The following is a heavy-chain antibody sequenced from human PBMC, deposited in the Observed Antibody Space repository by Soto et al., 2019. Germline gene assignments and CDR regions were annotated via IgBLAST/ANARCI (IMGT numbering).Heavy chain of an antibody. D-gene: IGHD3-10*01. CDR2: IYTSGST. J-gene: IGHJ5*02. Sequence: SETLSLTCTVSGGSISSYYWSWIRQPAGKGLEWIGRIYTSGSTNYNPSLKSRVTMSVDTSKNQFSLKLSSVTAADTAVYYCARDVKSLWFGEYYNWFDPWGQRTLVTVSS. CDR3: ARDVKSLWFGEYYNWFDP. V-gene: IGHV4-4*07. CDR1: GGSISSYY.